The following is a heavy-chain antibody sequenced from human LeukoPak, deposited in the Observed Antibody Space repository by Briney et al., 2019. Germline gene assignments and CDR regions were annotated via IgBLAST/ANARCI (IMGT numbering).Heavy chain of an antibody. CDR3: GRVSWDWANYPFDV. D-gene: IGHD3/OR15-3a*01. J-gene: IGHJ3*01. V-gene: IGHV3-33*01. Sequence: GGSLRLSCAASGFTFSTYGMHWVRQAPGKGLEWEAVIWNDGNKKHYADSVKGRFTISRDNAKNTLYLQMNSVRAEDTAVYYCGRVSWDWANYPFDVWGQGTKVTVSS. CDR1: GFTFSTYG. CDR2: IWNDGNKK.